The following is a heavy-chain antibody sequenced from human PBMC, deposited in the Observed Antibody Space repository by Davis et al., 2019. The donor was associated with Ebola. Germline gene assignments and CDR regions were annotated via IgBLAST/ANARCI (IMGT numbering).Heavy chain of an antibody. CDR1: GYTFNSHG. CDR3: ARGRNGGWDFDY. V-gene: IGHV1-18*01. CDR2: TSRYNGHT. Sequence: ASVKVSCKASGYTFNSHGISWARQAPGQGLEWMACTSRYNGHTNYAQTFHGRLTLTTDTSTSTVYMELRSLTSDETAEYYCARGRNGGWDFDYWGQGTRVTVSS. D-gene: IGHD6-19*01. J-gene: IGHJ4*02.